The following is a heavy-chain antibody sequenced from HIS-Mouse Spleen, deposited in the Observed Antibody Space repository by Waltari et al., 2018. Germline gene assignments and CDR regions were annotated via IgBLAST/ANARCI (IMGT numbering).Heavy chain of an antibody. V-gene: IGHV4-39*07. CDR2: IYYSGST. Sequence: QLQLQESGPGLVKPSATLSLTCTVPGGSISSSSYYCAWIRQPPGKGLEWIGSIYYSGSTYYNPSLKSRVTISVDTSKNQFSLKLSSVTAADTAVYYCAREIPYSSSWYDWYFDLWGRGTLVTVSS. J-gene: IGHJ2*01. D-gene: IGHD6-13*01. CDR1: GGSISSSSYY. CDR3: AREIPYSSSWYDWYFDL.